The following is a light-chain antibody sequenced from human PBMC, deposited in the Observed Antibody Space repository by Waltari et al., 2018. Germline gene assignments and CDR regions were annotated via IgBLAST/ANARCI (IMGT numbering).Light chain of an antibody. CDR2: RGD. CDR3: AAWDDSLHGHWV. V-gene: IGLV1-44*01. CDR1: SSNIGSNL. J-gene: IGLJ3*02. Sequence: QSVLTQPPSASGTPGQRVTISCSGSSSNIGSNLVNWYQQFPGKATKLRIDRGDQRPSGVPARFSGSKSGTSASLAINGLQSEDEAAYYCAAWDDSLHGHWVFGGGTKVTVL.